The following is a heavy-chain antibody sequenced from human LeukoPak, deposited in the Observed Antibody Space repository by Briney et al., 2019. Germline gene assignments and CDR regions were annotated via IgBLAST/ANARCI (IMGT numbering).Heavy chain of an antibody. CDR3: ARGTKYYDFWSGYQYYFDY. CDR2: MNPNSGNT. Sequence: ASVKVSCKASGYTFTGYYMHWVRQAPGQGLEWMGWMNPNSGNTGYAQKFQGRVTMTRNTSISTAYMELSSLRSEDTAVYYCARGTKYYDFWSGYQYYFDYWGQGTLVTVSS. D-gene: IGHD3-3*01. CDR1: GYTFTGYY. J-gene: IGHJ4*02. V-gene: IGHV1-8*02.